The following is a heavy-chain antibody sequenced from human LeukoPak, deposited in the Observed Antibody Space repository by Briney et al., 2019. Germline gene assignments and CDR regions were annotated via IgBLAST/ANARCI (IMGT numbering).Heavy chain of an antibody. CDR2: ISAYNGNT. V-gene: IGHV1-18*01. CDR1: GGTFSSYA. J-gene: IGHJ4*02. D-gene: IGHD3-10*01. Sequence: ASVKVSCKASGGTFSSYAISWVRQAPGQGLEWMGWISAYNGNTNYAQKLQGRVTMTTDTSTSTAYMELRSLRSDDTAVYYCARVKYGSGSYSYFDYWGQGTLVTVSS. CDR3: ARVKYGSGSYSYFDY.